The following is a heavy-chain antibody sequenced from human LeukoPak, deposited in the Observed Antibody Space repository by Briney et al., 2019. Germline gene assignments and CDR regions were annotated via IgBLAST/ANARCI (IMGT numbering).Heavy chain of an antibody. CDR1: GFTFSRYA. D-gene: IGHD2-15*01. J-gene: IGHJ4*02. V-gene: IGHV3-64*04. CDR3: ARAGYCSGGSCYGSDY. CDR2: ISSNGGST. Sequence: GGSLRLSCSASGFTFSRYAMHWVRQAPGKGLEYVSAISSNGGSTYYADSVKGRFTISRDNSKNTLYLQMDSLRAEDTAVYYCARAGYCSGGSCYGSDYWGQGTLVSVSS.